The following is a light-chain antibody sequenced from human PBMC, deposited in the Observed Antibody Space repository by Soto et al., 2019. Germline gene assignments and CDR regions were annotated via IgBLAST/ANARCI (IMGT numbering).Light chain of an antibody. CDR3: CSYAGSSYV. V-gene: IGLV2-11*01. CDR2: DVS. J-gene: IGLJ1*01. CDR1: SSDVGGYNY. Sequence: QSVLTQPRSVSGSPGQSVTISCTGTSSDVGGYNYVSWYQQHPGKAPKLMIYDVSKRPSGVPDRFSGSKSGNTASLTISGLQAEDEADCYCCSYAGSSYVFGTGTKVTVL.